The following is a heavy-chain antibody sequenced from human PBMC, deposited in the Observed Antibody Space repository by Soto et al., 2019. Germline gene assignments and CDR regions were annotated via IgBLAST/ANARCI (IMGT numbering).Heavy chain of an antibody. D-gene: IGHD3-16*01. CDR3: AKDLLGFAIYYYGMDV. CDR1: GFTFSRYG. Sequence: PGGALTLSCAASGFTFSRYGMHWVRQAPGKGLEWVAVISYDGSNKYYADSVKGRFTISRDNSKNTLYLQMNSLRAEDTAVYYCAKDLLGFAIYYYGMDVWGQGTTVTVSS. V-gene: IGHV3-30*18. CDR2: ISYDGSNK. J-gene: IGHJ6*02.